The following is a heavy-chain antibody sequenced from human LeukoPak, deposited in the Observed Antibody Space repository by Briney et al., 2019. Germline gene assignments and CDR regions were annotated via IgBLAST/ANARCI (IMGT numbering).Heavy chain of an antibody. J-gene: IGHJ4*02. CDR2: IGADSGEI. D-gene: IGHD5-12*01. Sequence: PGGFLRLSCAASGFTFSSFAMIWVRQAPGKGLECISVIGADSGEIYYADSVKGRFTISRDNSKNTLDLQMNSLRVEDTAVYYCAKDSDIVASHFDCWGQGTLVTVSS. V-gene: IGHV3-23*01. CDR3: AKDSDIVASHFDC. CDR1: GFTFSSFA.